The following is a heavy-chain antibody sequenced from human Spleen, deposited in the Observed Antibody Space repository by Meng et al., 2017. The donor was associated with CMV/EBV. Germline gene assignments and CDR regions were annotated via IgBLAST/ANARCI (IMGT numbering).Heavy chain of an antibody. CDR1: GGSVSSGGYY. CDR2: IYYSGST. D-gene: IGHD6-19*01. V-gene: IGHV4-31*03. CDR3: ARVSSGWDYFDY. J-gene: IGHJ4*02. Sequence: HGQLQEAGPGLVKPSQTLSLTCTVSGGSVSSGGYYWTWIRQHPGKGLEWFGHIYYSGSTFYNPSLKRRVIISIDTSKNQFSLNLRSVTAADTAVYYGARVSSGWDYFDYWGQGTLVTVSS.